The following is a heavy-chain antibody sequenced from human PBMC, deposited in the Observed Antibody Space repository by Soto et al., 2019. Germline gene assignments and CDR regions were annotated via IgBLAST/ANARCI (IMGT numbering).Heavy chain of an antibody. CDR2: IYYNGST. Sequence: PSETLSLTCTVSGGSINNANYYWGWIRQPPGKGLEWLGSIYYNGSTYYDLSLKSRVTISVDTSKNQFSLRLSSVTAADTALYYCARLRGFSNSWLDCWGQGSLVTVSS. J-gene: IGHJ4*02. V-gene: IGHV4-39*01. D-gene: IGHD6-13*01. CDR3: ARLRGFSNSWLDC. CDR1: GGSINNANYY.